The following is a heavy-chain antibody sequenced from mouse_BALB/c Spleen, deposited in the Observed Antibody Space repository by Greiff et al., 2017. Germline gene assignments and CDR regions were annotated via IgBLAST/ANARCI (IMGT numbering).Heavy chain of an antibody. V-gene: IGHV1-15*01. Sequence: VQLQQSGAELVRPGASVTLSCKASGYTFTDYEMHWVKQTPVHGLEWIGAIDPETGGTAYNQKFKGKATLTADKSSSTAYMELRSLTSEDSAVYYFILRGFAYWGQGTLVTVSA. D-gene: IGHD1-1*01. J-gene: IGHJ3*01. CDR2: IDPETGGT. CDR1: GYTFTDYE. CDR3: ILRGFAY.